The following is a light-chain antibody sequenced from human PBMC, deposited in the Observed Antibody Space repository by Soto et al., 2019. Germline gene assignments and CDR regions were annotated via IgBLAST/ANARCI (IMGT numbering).Light chain of an antibody. CDR2: DDS. CDR1: NIGRKS. Sequence: LTQPPSVSVAPGQTARISCGGNNIGRKSVHWYQQKPGRAPVVVVYDDSDRPSGIPERFSGANSGDTATLTISRVEAGDEADYYCHVWDSSSGHYIFGTGTKVTVL. V-gene: IGLV3-21*02. CDR3: HVWDSSSGHYI. J-gene: IGLJ1*01.